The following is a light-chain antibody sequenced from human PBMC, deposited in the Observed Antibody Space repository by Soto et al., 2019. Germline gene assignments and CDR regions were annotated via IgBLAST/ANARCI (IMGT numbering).Light chain of an antibody. CDR3: HQYATDPLT. V-gene: IGKV3-20*01. J-gene: IGKJ4*01. CDR1: QSVGRDY. CDR2: GAS. Sequence: EIVLTQSPGTLSLSPGDRATLSRRASQSVGRDYLAWFQHKGGQAPRLLVHGASNRATGIPDRFSGSGSGTDFTLIISRLEPEDFAVYYCHQYATDPLTFGGGTKVEI.